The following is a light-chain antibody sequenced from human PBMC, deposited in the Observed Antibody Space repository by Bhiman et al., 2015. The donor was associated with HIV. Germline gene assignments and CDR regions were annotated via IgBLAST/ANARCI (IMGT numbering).Light chain of an antibody. J-gene: IGLJ2*01. CDR2: DVS. CDR3: QSYDSSLSGYVV. V-gene: IGLV2-14*01. CDR1: SSDVGDYNY. Sequence: QSALTQPASVSGSPGQSITISCTGTSSDVGDYNYVSWYQQHPGKAPKLVIYDVSKRPSGVSNRFSGSKSGNTASLTISGLQAEDEADYYCQSYDSSLSGYVVFGGGTKLTVL.